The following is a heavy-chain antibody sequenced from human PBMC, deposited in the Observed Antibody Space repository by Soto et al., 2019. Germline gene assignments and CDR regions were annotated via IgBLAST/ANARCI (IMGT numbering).Heavy chain of an antibody. Sequence: SETLSLTCTVSGGSISSGGYYWSWIRQHPGKGLEWIGNIYYTGSTHYDPSLKSRITISLDTSRNQISLKLSSVTAADTAVYYCASSPVTGIYYAMDVWGQGTTVTVSS. D-gene: IGHD6-19*01. CDR2: IYYTGST. J-gene: IGHJ6*02. CDR3: ASSPVTGIYYAMDV. V-gene: IGHV4-31*03. CDR1: GGSISSGGYY.